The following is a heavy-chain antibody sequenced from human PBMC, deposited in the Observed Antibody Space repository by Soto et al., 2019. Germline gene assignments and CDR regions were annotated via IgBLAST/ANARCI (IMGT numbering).Heavy chain of an antibody. CDR1: AYTFTSYD. Sequence: QVQLVQSGAEVKKPGASVKVSCKAAAYTFTSYDINWVRQATGQDFEWMGWMNPNNGNTAYAQKFQGRVTMTRDTSKSTAFMELSNLTSEDTAVYYCARGPRDWGVDYWGQGTLVTVSS. D-gene: IGHD7-27*01. V-gene: IGHV1-8*01. J-gene: IGHJ4*02. CDR3: ARGPRDWGVDY. CDR2: MNPNNGNT.